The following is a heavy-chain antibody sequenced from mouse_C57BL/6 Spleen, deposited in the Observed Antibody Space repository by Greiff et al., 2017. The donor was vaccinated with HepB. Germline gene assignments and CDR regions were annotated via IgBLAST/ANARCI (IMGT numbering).Heavy chain of an antibody. CDR1: GYAFSSYW. V-gene: IGHV1-80*01. Sequence: LQQSGASVKISCKASGYAFSSYWMNWVKQRPGKGLEWIGQIYPGDGDTNYNGKFKGNATLTADKSSSTAYMQLSSLTSEDSAVYFCARRDYGSSYVDAMDYWGQGKGVTVSS. CDR2: IYPGDGDT. D-gene: IGHD1-1*01. J-gene: IGHJ4*01. CDR3: ARRDYGSSYVDAMDY.